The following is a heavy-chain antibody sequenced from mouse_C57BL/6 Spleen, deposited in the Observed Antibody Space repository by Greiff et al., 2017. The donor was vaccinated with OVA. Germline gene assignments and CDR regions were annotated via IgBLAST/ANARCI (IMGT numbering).Heavy chain of an antibody. CDR2: INYDGSIT. CDR1: GFTFSDYY. Sequence: EVMLVESEGGLVQPGSSMKLSCTASGFTFSDYYMAWVRQVPEKGLEWVANINYDGSITYYLDSLKSRFIISRDNAKNILYLQMSSLKSEDTATYYCAREGDYFDYWGQGTTLTVSS. J-gene: IGHJ2*01. V-gene: IGHV5-16*01. CDR3: AREGDYFDY.